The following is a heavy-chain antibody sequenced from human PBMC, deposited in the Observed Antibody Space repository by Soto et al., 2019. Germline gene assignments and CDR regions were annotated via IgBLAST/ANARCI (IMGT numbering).Heavy chain of an antibody. CDR1: GFSFSYYS. CDR3: AKDTYYYDRSGYYTYDH. Sequence: LRLSCAASGFSFSYYSMNWVRQAPGQVLEWVSYIGIGTSTKYYADSVKERFTISRDNSRNTLDLQMNSLRAEDTAVYYCAKDTYYYDRSGYYTYDHWGQGTQVTVSS. D-gene: IGHD3-22*01. J-gene: IGHJ4*02. CDR2: IGIGTSTK. V-gene: IGHV3-48*01.